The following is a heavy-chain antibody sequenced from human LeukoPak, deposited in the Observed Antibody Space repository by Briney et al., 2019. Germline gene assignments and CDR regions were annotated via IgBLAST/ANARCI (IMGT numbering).Heavy chain of an antibody. CDR1: GFTFSGYP. V-gene: IGHV3-30-3*01. D-gene: IGHD5/OR15-5a*01. CDR3: ARDKSPRVPAFGY. CDR2: ISYDGSNK. J-gene: IGHJ4*02. Sequence: PGKSLRLSCAASGFTFSGYPIHWVRQAPGKGLEWVAVISYDGSNKYYADSVKGRFTISRDNSKNTLYLQMNSLRAEDTAVYYCARDKSPRVPAFGYWGQGTLVTVSS.